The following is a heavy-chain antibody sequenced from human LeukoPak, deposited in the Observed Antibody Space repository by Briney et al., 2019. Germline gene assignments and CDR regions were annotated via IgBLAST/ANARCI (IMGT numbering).Heavy chain of an antibody. J-gene: IGHJ4*02. Sequence: SVKVSCKASGGTFSCYAISLVRQAPGQGLEWMGRIIPIFGTANYAQKFQGRVTITTDESTSTAYMELSSLRSEDTAVYYCARARDYYDSSGSLFDYWGQGTLVTVSS. CDR1: GGTFSCYA. CDR2: IIPIFGTA. CDR3: ARARDYYDSSGSLFDY. D-gene: IGHD3-22*01. V-gene: IGHV1-69*05.